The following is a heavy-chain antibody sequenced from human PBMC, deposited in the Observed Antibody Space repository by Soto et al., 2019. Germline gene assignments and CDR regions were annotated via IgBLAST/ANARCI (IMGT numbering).Heavy chain of an antibody. CDR1: GYTFTSYG. V-gene: IGHV1-18*01. CDR2: ISAYNGNT. J-gene: IGHJ4*02. D-gene: IGHD3-22*01. CDR3: ARDFFNYYDSSGYSFFAFDY. Sequence: ASVKVSCKASGYTFTSYGISWVRQAPGQGLEWMGWISAYNGNTNYAQKLQGRVTMTTDTSTSTAYMELRSLRSDDTAVYYCARDFFNYYDSSGYSFFAFDYWRQGTLVTVSS.